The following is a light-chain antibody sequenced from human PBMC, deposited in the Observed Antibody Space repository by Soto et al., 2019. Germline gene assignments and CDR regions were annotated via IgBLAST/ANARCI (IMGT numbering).Light chain of an antibody. Sequence: DIQMTQSLSSLSASVGDRVTITCRASQGIRNYLAWYQQKPGKVPKLLIYGASTLQSGVPSRFSGSGSGTDFTLTISSLQPEDVATYYCQKYNRAPFTFGHGTKVDIK. J-gene: IGKJ3*01. V-gene: IGKV1-27*01. CDR1: QGIRNY. CDR3: QKYNRAPFT. CDR2: GAS.